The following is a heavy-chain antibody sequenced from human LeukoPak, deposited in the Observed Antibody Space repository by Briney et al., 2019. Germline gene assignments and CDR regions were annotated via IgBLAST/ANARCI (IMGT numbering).Heavy chain of an antibody. D-gene: IGHD3-10*01. Sequence: GGSLRLSCAASGFTFSSYSMNWVRQAPGKGLEWVSSISSSSSYIYYADSVKGRFTISRDNAKNSLYLQMNSLRAEDTAVYYCARAGISYCYGSGSRGDYWGQGTLVTVSS. CDR1: GFTFSSYS. CDR2: ISSSSSYI. CDR3: ARAGISYCYGSGSRGDY. V-gene: IGHV3-21*01. J-gene: IGHJ4*02.